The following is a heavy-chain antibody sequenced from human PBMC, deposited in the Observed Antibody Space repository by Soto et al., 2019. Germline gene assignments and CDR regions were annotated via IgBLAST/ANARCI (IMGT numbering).Heavy chain of an antibody. CDR3: AKQLLIVPRRFDY. V-gene: IGHV3-23*01. Sequence: EVQLLESGGGLVQPGGSLRLSCAASGFTFSTYAMAWVRQAPGKGLEWVSGISSSSGSTFYADSVKGRFTISRDKSKNTLSLQMTSLKAEARTVYYCAKQLLIVPRRFDYWAQETLVTVSS. CDR1: GFTFSTYA. J-gene: IGHJ4*02. CDR2: ISSSSGST. D-gene: IGHD2-2*01.